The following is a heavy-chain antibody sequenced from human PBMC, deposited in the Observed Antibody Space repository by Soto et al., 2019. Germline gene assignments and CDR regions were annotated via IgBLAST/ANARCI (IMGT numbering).Heavy chain of an antibody. CDR1: GGTINSKSYF. CDR2: INYVGKT. D-gene: IGHD3-9*01. Sequence: SETLSLTCSVSGGTINSKSYFWGWIRQTPGKGLEWIASINYVGKTYYSPSLKSRLAISVDTSKNQFSLRLSSVTAADTAVYYCARDRYGGFDYWGLGTLVTRLL. J-gene: IGHJ4*02. V-gene: IGHV4-39*02. CDR3: ARDRYGGFDY.